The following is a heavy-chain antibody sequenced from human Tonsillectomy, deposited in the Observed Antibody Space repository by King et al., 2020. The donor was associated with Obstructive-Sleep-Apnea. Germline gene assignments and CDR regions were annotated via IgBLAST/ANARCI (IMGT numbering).Heavy chain of an antibody. CDR2: IYYSGST. J-gene: IGHJ1*01. D-gene: IGHD3-10*01. CDR3: ARHEDYYGSGSYSYSEYFQH. CDR1: GGSISSNY. Sequence: QLQESGPGLVKPSETLSLICTVSGGSISSNYWSWIRQPPGKGLEWIGYIYYSGSTNYNPSLKSRVTISVDTSKNQFSRKLSSVTAADTAVYYCARHEDYYGSGSYSYSEYFQHWGRGTLVTVSS. V-gene: IGHV4-59*08.